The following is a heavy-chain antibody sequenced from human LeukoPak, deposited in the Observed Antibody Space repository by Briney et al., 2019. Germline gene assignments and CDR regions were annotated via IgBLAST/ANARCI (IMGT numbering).Heavy chain of an antibody. V-gene: IGHV4-39*01. CDR1: GGSISSYY. J-gene: IGHJ4*02. D-gene: IGHD6-19*01. CDR2: ICYSGST. CDR3: AITSGWYSNYDY. Sequence: SETLSLTCTVSGGSISSYYWGWIRQPPGKGLEWIGSICYSGSTYYNPSLKSRVTISVDTSKNQFSLKLSSVTAADTAVYYCAITSGWYSNYDYWGQGTLVTVSS.